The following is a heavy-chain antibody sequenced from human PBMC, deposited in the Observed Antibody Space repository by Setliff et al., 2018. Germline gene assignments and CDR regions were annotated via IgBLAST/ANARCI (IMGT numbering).Heavy chain of an antibody. D-gene: IGHD3-16*01. CDR1: GGSISSYY. V-gene: IGHV4-59*01. CDR2: IYYSGST. Sequence: SETLSLTCTVSGGSISSYYWSWIRQPPGKRLEWVGYIYYSGSTNYNPSLESRVTISVDTSKNQFSLRLNSATAADTAVYYCARLRGAFDYWGQGTLVTV. J-gene: IGHJ4*02. CDR3: ARLRGAFDY.